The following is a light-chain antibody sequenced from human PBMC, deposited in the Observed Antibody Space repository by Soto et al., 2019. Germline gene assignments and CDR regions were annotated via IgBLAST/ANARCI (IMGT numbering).Light chain of an antibody. J-gene: IGLJ1*01. Sequence: QSVLTQPASVSGSPGQSITISCTGTNSDVGGYNYVSWYQQHPGKAPKLMIYEVNNRPSGVSNRFSGSKSGSTASLTISGLQAEDEADYYCSSYTSSSTLGVFGTGTKLTVL. CDR1: NSDVGGYNY. V-gene: IGLV2-14*01. CDR2: EVN. CDR3: SSYTSSSTLGV.